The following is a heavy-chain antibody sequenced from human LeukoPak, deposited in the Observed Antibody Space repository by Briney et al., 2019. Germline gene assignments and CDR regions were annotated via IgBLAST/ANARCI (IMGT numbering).Heavy chain of an antibody. CDR2: IYTSGST. Sequence: SETLSLTCTVAGGSISSYYWSWIRQPAGKGLEWIGRIYTSGSTNYNPSLKSRVTMSVDTSKNQFSLKLSSVTAADTAVYYCARDMVVVVPAAKTDAFDIWGQGTMVTVSS. CDR1: GGSISSYY. J-gene: IGHJ3*02. V-gene: IGHV4-4*07. CDR3: ARDMVVVVPAAKTDAFDI. D-gene: IGHD2-2*01.